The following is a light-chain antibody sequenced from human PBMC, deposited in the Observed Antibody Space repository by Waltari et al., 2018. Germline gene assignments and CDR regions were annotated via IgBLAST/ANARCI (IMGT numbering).Light chain of an antibody. CDR1: GSNLRAGYD. Sequence: QSVLTQPPSVSGAPGQRVTISRTWSGSNLRAGYDVHWYQQLPRAAPKLLIYGSTSRPVGVPDRFFGSTSGTSASLAITGLQAEDEADYYCQSYDTSLRVVFGGGTKLTVL. CDR2: GST. V-gene: IGLV1-40*01. CDR3: QSYDTSLRVV. J-gene: IGLJ2*01.